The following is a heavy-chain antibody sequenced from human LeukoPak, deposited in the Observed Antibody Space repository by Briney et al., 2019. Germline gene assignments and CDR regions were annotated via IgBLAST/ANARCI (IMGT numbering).Heavy chain of an antibody. CDR3: ARHSDSGYYYVDAFDI. J-gene: IGHJ3*02. V-gene: IGHV4-4*07. CDR1: GGSISSYY. Sequence: SETLSLTCTVSGGSISSYYWSWIRQPAGKGLEWIGRIYTCGSTNYNPSLKSRVTMSVDTSKNQFSLKPSSVTAADTAVYYCARHSDSGYYYVDAFDIWGQGTMVTVSS. D-gene: IGHD3-22*01. CDR2: IYTCGST.